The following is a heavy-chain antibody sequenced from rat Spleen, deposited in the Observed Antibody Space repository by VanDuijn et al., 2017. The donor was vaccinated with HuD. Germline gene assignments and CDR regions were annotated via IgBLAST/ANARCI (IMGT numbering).Heavy chain of an antibody. D-gene: IGHD1-1*01. CDR1: GFTFSSYD. J-gene: IGHJ2*01. CDR2: ISPSGSIT. V-gene: IGHV5-25*01. CDR3: ATTPLYYSGDPYYFDY. Sequence: EVQMVESGGGLVQPGRSLKLSCSASGFTFSSYDMAWVRQAPTKGLEWVASISPSGSITYYRDSVKGRFTVSRDNAKSTLYLQMDSLRSEDTATYYCATTPLYYSGDPYYFDYWGQGVMVTVSS.